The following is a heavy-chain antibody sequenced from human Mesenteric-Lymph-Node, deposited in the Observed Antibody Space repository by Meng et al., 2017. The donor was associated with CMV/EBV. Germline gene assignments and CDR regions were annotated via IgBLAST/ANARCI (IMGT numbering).Heavy chain of an antibody. D-gene: IGHD3-22*01. CDR3: ARRRGTYYYDSSGYYNDY. CDR1: GGSVSDSSYY. J-gene: IGHJ4*02. CDR2: IYYSGST. V-gene: IGHV4-61*01. Sequence: SETLSLTCNVSGGSVSDSSYYWSWIRQPPGKGLEWIGYIYYSGSTNYNPSLKSRVTISVDTSKNQFSLKLSSVTAADTAVYYCARRRGTYYYDSSGYYNDYWGQGTLVTVSS.